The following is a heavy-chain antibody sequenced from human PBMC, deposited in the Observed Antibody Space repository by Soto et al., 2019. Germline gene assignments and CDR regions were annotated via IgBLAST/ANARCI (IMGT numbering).Heavy chain of an antibody. J-gene: IGHJ6*02. V-gene: IGHV1-8*01. D-gene: IGHD1-26*01. CDR3: AWGWELLSNYYYGMDV. CDR2: MNPYNGNT. Sequence: VASVKVSCKASGYSFTSYDINWVRQAPGQGLECMGWMNPYNGNTGYAQKFQGRVTITAAKSTSTADMELSSLRSEDTAVFYCAWGWELLSNYYYGMDVWGQGTTVTVSS. CDR1: GYSFTSYD.